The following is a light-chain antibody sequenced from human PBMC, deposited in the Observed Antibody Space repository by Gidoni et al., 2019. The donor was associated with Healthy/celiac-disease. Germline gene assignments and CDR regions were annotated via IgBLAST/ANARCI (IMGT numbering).Light chain of an antibody. J-gene: IGLJ3*02. CDR2: STS. V-gene: IGLV7-43*01. CDR1: TGAVTSGYY. CDR3: RLYYGGAQEWV. Sequence: QTVVPQEPSLTVSPGGPVTLTCASRTGAVTSGYYPNWFQQNPGQPPRALIYSTSNKHPWTPARFSGSLLGGKAALTLSGVQPEDEAEYYCRLYYGGAQEWVFGGGTKLTVL.